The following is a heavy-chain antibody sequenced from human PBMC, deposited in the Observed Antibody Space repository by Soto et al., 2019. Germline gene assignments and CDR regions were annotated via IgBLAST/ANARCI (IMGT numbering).Heavy chain of an antibody. D-gene: IGHD3-22*01. J-gene: IGHJ1*01. CDR3: ARDRVESGYPEYFQH. Sequence: GSLRLSCAASGFTVSSNYMSWVRQAPGKGLEWASVIYSGGSTYYADSVKGRFTISRDNSKNTLYLQMNSLRAEDTAVYYCARDRVESGYPEYFQHWGQGTLVTVSS. CDR1: GFTVSSNY. V-gene: IGHV3-53*01. CDR2: IYSGGST.